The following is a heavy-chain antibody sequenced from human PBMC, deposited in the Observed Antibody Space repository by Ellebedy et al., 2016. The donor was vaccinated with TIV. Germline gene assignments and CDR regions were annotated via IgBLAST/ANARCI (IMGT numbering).Heavy chain of an antibody. J-gene: IGHJ5*02. CDR1: GYTFTGYY. CDR2: INPNSGGT. V-gene: IGHV1-2*02. Sequence: ASVKVSCKASGYTFTGYYMHWVRQAPGQGLKWMGWINPNSGGTNYAQKFQGRVTMTRDTSISTAYMELSRLRSDDTAMYYCARVLTIVTYNWFDPWGQGTLVTVSS. D-gene: IGHD4-11*01. CDR3: ARVLTIVTYNWFDP.